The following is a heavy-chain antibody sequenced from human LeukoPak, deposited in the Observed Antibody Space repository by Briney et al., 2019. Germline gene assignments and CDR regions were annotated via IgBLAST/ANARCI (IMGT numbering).Heavy chain of an antibody. Sequence: PSETLSLTCTVSGGSISSYYWSWLRQPPGKGLEWIGYIYYSGSTNYNPSLKSRVTISVDTSKNQFSLKLSSVTAADTAVYYCARDRGYCSGGSCYYFDYWGQGTLVTVSS. D-gene: IGHD2-15*01. CDR2: IYYSGST. J-gene: IGHJ4*02. V-gene: IGHV4-59*01. CDR1: GGSISSYY. CDR3: ARDRGYCSGGSCYYFDY.